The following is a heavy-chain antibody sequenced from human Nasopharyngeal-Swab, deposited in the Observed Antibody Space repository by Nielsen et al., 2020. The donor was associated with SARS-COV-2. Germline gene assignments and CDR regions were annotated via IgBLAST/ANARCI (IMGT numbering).Heavy chain of an antibody. V-gene: IGHV1-3*01. D-gene: IGHD3-3*01. CDR2: IKAGNGNT. J-gene: IGHJ6*03. Sequence: ARQAPGQRLEWMGWIKAGNGNTKYSQKCQGRVTITRDTSASTAYMELSSLRSEDTAVYYCARGSGYYTYDYMDVWAKGTTVTVSS. CDR3: ARGSGYYTYDYMDV.